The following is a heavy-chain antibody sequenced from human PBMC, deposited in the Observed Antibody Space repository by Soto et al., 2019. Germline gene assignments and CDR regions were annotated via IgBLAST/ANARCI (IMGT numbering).Heavy chain of an antibody. Sequence: SETLSLTCTVSGGSIISSNHYWAWIRQPPGEGLEWIGSMYHSGNTYYNPSLNSRVTISVDTSKNQFSLKLSSVTAADTALYLCPSHYFQSWTGHYTGVFYFDFWGQGALVTVSS. D-gene: IGHD3-3*01. J-gene: IGHJ4*02. CDR2: MYHSGNT. CDR1: GGSIISSNHY. V-gene: IGHV4-39*01. CDR3: PSHYFQSWTGHYTGVFYFDF.